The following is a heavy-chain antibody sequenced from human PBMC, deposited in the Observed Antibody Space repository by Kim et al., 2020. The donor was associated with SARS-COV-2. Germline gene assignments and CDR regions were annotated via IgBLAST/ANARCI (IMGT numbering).Heavy chain of an antibody. J-gene: IGHJ4*02. CDR3: ANPRQPDY. V-gene: IGHV3-23*01. Sequence: GDTTTYADSGKGRFTVSRDNSKNTLYLQMSSLRAEETAIYYCANPRQPDYWGQGTLVTVSS. D-gene: IGHD6-13*01. CDR2: GDTT.